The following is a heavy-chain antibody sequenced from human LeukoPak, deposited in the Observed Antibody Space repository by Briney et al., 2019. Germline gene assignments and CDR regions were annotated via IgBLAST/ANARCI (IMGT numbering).Heavy chain of an antibody. CDR2: INPSGCST. D-gene: IGHD2-2*01. J-gene: IGHJ6*02. CDR3: ARDLSGYCSSTSCPGYYYGMDV. Sequence: ASVKVSCKASGYTFTSYYMHWVRQAPGQGLEWMGIINPSGCSTSYAQKFQGRVTMTRDTSTSTVYMELSSLRSEDTAVYYCARDLSGYCSSTSCPGYYYGMDVWGQGTTVTVSS. CDR1: GYTFTSYY. V-gene: IGHV1-46*01.